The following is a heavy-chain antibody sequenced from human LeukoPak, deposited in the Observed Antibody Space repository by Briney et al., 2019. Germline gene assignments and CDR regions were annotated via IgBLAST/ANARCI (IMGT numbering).Heavy chain of an antibody. Sequence: ASVKVSCKASGGTFSSYAISWVRQAPGQGLVWMGRIIPIFGTANYAQKFQGRVTITTDESTSTAHMELSSLRSEDTAVYYCARVDSGSYLNWFDPWGQGTLVTVSS. D-gene: IGHD1-26*01. V-gene: IGHV1-69*05. CDR3: ARVDSGSYLNWFDP. CDR2: IIPIFGTA. J-gene: IGHJ5*02. CDR1: GGTFSSYA.